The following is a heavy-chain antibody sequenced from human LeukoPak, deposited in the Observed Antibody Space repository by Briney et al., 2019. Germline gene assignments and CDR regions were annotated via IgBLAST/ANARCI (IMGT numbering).Heavy chain of an antibody. CDR1: GFTVSSNH. Sequence: QPRGSLRLSCAASGFTVSSNHMSWVRQAPGQGLEWVSVIYIGGTIYYADSVKGRFTISRDNSQNTVYLEMHSLRAEDTAVYYCARDGENYYYDYWGQGTLVTVST. V-gene: IGHV3-66*01. D-gene: IGHD7-27*01. CDR3: ARDGENYYYDY. CDR2: IYIGGTI. J-gene: IGHJ4*02.